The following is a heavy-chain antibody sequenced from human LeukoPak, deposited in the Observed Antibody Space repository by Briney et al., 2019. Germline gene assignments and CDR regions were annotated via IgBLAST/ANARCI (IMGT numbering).Heavy chain of an antibody. Sequence: ASVKVSCKASGGTFSSYAISWVRQAPGQGLEWMGWISAYNGNTNYAQKLQGRVTMTTDTSTSTAYMELRSLRSDDTAVYYCARDSSYYYDSSGYYYFYFQHWGQGTLVTVSS. D-gene: IGHD3-22*01. V-gene: IGHV1-18*01. CDR2: ISAYNGNT. J-gene: IGHJ1*01. CDR1: GGTFSSYA. CDR3: ARDSSYYYDSSGYYYFYFQH.